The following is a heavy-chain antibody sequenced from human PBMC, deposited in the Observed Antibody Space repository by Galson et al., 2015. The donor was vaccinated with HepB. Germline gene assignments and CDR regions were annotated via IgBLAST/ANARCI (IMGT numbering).Heavy chain of an antibody. J-gene: IGHJ4*02. D-gene: IGHD3-10*01. V-gene: IGHV3-11*06. CDR1: GFTFSDYY. Sequence: SLRLSCAASGFTFSDYYMSWIRQAPGKGLEWVSYISSSSSYTNYADSVKGRVTISRDNAKNSLYLQMNSLRAEDTAVYYCARGGPLYGSGSRLGYWGQGTLVTVSS. CDR3: ARGGPLYGSGSRLGY. CDR2: ISSSSSYT.